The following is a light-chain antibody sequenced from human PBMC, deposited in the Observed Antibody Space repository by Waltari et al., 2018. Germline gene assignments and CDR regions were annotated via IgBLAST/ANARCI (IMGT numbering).Light chain of an antibody. J-gene: IGKJ2*01. CDR3: FQYNNSPHI. CDR2: KAS. CDR1: HSISSW. Sequence: DIQMTQSTSSLSASVGGPVTITCRASHSISSWLDWYQQKPGKAPKLLIYKASNLQTGVPSRFSGSGSGTDFTLTITSLQAEDFATYYCFQYNNSPHIFGQGTKVEIE. V-gene: IGKV1-5*03.